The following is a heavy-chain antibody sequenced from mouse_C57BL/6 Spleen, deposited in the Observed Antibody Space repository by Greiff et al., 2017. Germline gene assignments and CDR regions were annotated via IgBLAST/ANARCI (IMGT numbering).Heavy chain of an antibody. CDR2: ISYDGSN. V-gene: IGHV3-6*01. Sequence: EVQLQESGPGLVKPSQSLSLTCSVTGYSITSGYYWNWIRQFPGNKLEWMGYISYDGSNNYNPSHKNRISITRDTSKNQFFLKLNSVTTEDTATLYCAREYYGSSYPFAYWGQGTLVTVSA. J-gene: IGHJ3*01. CDR3: AREYYGSSYPFAY. D-gene: IGHD1-1*01. CDR1: GYSITSGYY.